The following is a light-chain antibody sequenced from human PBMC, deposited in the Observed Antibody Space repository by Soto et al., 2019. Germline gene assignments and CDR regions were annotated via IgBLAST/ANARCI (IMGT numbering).Light chain of an antibody. V-gene: IGLV4-69*01. CDR1: RGHSSYA. CDR2: LSSDGSH. CDR3: QTWENGARVV. Sequence: QSVLTQSPSASASLGASVKLTCTLSRGHSSYAIAWHQQQPEKGPRYLMKLSSDGSHSKGDGIPDRYSGSSSGAERYLTDSSIQSEDEADDSCQTWENGARVVFGGGTKLTVL. J-gene: IGLJ2*01.